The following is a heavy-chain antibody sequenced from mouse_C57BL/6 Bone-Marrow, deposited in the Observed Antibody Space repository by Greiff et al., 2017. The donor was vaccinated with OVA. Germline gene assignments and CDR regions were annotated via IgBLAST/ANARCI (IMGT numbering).Heavy chain of an antibody. CDR2: ISRGGSTI. CDR1: GFNFSDYG. CDR3: ARAGYRTMDY. J-gene: IGHJ4*01. Sequence: EVQLVESGGGLVKPGGSLKLSCAASGFNFSDYGMHWVRQAPEKGLEWVAYISRGGSTIYYADTVKGRFTISRDNATNTLFLQMTSLRSEDTAMYYCARAGYRTMDYWGQGTSVTVSS. V-gene: IGHV5-17*01. D-gene: IGHD2-2*01.